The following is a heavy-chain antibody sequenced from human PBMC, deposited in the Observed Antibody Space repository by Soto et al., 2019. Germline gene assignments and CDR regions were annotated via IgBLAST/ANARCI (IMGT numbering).Heavy chain of an antibody. V-gene: IGHV3-23*01. J-gene: IGHJ6*02. Sequence: GGSLRLSCAASGFTFRSYGMIWVRQAPGKGLEWVSSIDYSGVSPNYADSVRGRFTISRDNSKNTLYLQMNSLRAEDTAVYYCAKDLPPPGYCISTSCPYYYYGMDVWGQGTTVTVSS. CDR3: AKDLPPPGYCISTSCPYYYYGMDV. CDR1: GFTFRSYG. CDR2: IDYSGVSP. D-gene: IGHD2-2*01.